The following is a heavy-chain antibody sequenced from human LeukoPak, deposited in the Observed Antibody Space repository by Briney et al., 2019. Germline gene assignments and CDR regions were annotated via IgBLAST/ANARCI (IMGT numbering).Heavy chain of an antibody. D-gene: IGHD5-24*01. CDR1: GFTFSSSD. CDR2: ISGSGSGGST. V-gene: IGHV3-23*01. CDR3: AKSGYNRFDY. Sequence: PGGSLRLSCAASGFTFSSSDMSWVRQAPGKGLEWVSSISGSGSGGSTYYADSVKGRFTISRDNSKNTLYLQMNSLRAEDTAVYYCAKSGYNRFDYWGQGTLVTVSS. J-gene: IGHJ4*02.